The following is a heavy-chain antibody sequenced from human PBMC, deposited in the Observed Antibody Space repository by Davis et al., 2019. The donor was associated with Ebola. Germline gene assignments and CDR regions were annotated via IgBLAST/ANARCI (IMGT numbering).Heavy chain of an antibody. V-gene: IGHV3-48*02. CDR2: ISSRSRTI. J-gene: IGHJ3*01. CDR1: GFTFRDYS. CDR3: ARDLSAHFDFWSGYSRPDAFDV. D-gene: IGHD3-3*01. Sequence: GESLKISCAASGFTFRDYSMNWVRQAPGKGLEWISYISSRSRTIYYADSVKGRLTISRDNDKNSLYLQMPSLRDEDTAVYYCARDLSAHFDFWSGYSRPDAFDVWGQGTMVTVSS.